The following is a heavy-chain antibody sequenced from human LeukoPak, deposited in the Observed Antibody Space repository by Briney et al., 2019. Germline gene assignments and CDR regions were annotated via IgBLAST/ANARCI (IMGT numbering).Heavy chain of an antibody. CDR2: IKQDGCER. D-gene: IGHD6-19*01. CDR3: ARGSDAVTGPHSWYFDV. V-gene: IGHV3-7*01. J-gene: IGHJ2*01. CDR1: GFTFSNYW. Sequence: GGCLRLSCAASGFTFSNYWMTWVSQAPGKGLECVANIKQDGCERHYVDSVKGRFTVSRDNAKNSLYLQMNSLRAEDTAVYYCARGSDAVTGPHSWYFDVWGRGTLVTVSS.